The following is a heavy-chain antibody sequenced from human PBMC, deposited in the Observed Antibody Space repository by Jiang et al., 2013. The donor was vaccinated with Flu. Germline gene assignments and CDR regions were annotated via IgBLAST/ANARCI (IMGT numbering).Heavy chain of an antibody. J-gene: IGHJ4*02. D-gene: IGHD5-24*01. Sequence: SGAEVKKPGASVKVSCKASGYTFTSYYMHWVRQAPGQGLEWMGIINPSGGSTSYAQKFQGRVTMTRDTSTSTVYMELSSLRSEDTAVYYCARGAGELEMATIPIDYWGQGTLVTVSS. CDR2: INPSGGST. V-gene: IGHV1-46*01. CDR3: ARGAGELEMATIPIDY. CDR1: GYTFTSYY.